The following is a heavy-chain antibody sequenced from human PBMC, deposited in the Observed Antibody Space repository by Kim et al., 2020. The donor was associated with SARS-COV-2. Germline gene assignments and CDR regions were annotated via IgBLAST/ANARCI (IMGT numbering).Heavy chain of an antibody. CDR1: GFTFSSYG. Sequence: GGSLRLSCAASGFTFSSYGMHWVRQAPGKGLEWVAVISYDGSNKYYADSVKGRFTISRDNSKNTLYLQMNILRAEDTAVYYCAKDWTNIVVVPAAAHRFDPWGQGTLVTVSS. CDR3: AKDWTNIVVVPAAAHRFDP. J-gene: IGHJ5*02. V-gene: IGHV3-30*18. CDR2: ISYDGSNK. D-gene: IGHD2-2*01.